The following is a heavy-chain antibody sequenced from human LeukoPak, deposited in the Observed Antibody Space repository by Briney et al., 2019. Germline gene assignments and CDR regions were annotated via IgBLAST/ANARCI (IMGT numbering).Heavy chain of an antibody. D-gene: IGHD3-3*01. Sequence: GGSLRLSCVASGFTFGKYWMSWVHQAPGKRLEWVANIKLDGSEKNYVDSLKGRFTISRNNTKNSLYLQMNILKVEDTAVFYCARDQYDTWSRRGNFDSWGQGTLVIVSS. J-gene: IGHJ4*02. CDR3: ARDQYDTWSRRGNFDS. CDR2: IKLDGSEK. CDR1: GFTFGKYW. V-gene: IGHV3-7*03.